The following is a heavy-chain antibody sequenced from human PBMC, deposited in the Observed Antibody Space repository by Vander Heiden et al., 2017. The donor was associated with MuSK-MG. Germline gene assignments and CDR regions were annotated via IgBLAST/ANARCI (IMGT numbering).Heavy chain of an antibody. CDR2: ISFSRSTI. V-gene: IGHV3-48*01. D-gene: IGHD7-27*01. CDR3: AGDASLGFMDV. J-gene: IGHJ6*02. CDR1: GFIFSNSN. Sequence: EVQLVESGGGLVQPGGSLRLSCAASGFIFSNSNMNWVRQAPGKGLEWISYISFSRSTIYYADSVKGRFTISRAKNSLYLQMNSLRAEDTAVYYCAGDASLGFMDVWGQGTTGTVSS.